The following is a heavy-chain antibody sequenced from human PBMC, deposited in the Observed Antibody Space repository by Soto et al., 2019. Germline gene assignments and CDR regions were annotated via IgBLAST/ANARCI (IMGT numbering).Heavy chain of an antibody. J-gene: IGHJ6*03. D-gene: IGHD3-3*01. CDR2: ISGSGGST. Sequence: VQLLESGGGLVQPGGSLRLSCAASGFTFSSYAMSWVRQAPGKGLEWVSAISGSGGSTYYADSVKGRFTISRDNSKNTLYLQMNSLRAEDTAVYYCAKGSYDFWSGYYRPYYYYMDVWGKGTTVTVSS. V-gene: IGHV3-23*01. CDR3: AKGSYDFWSGYYRPYYYYMDV. CDR1: GFTFSSYA.